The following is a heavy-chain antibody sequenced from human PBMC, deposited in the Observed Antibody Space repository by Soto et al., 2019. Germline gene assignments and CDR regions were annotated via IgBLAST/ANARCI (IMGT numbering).Heavy chain of an antibody. V-gene: IGHV4-31*03. CDR1: GGSISSGGYY. CDR3: ARGPLSIAARYYYYYGMDV. Sequence: PSETLSLTCTVSGGSISSGGYYWSWIRQHPGKGLEWIGYIYYSGSTYFNPSLKSRLTISVDTSKNQFSLKLSSVTAADTAVYYCARGPLSIAARYYYYYGMDVWGQGTTVTVSS. J-gene: IGHJ6*02. D-gene: IGHD6-6*01. CDR2: IYYSGST.